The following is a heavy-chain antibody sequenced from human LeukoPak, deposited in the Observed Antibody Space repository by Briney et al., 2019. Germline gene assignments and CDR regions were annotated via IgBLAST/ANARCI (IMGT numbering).Heavy chain of an antibody. J-gene: IGHJ4*02. CDR1: GFTFSSYR. CDR3: ARDRADPDYGDYVFAY. V-gene: IGHV3-21*01. D-gene: IGHD4-17*01. Sequence: PGESLRLSCAASGFTFSSYRMNWVRQAPGKGLEWVSSISSRSSYIYYADSLKGRFTISRDNAKNSLYLNIHSLRAEDTAVYYCARDRADPDYGDYVFAYWGQGTLVTVSS. CDR2: ISSRSSYI.